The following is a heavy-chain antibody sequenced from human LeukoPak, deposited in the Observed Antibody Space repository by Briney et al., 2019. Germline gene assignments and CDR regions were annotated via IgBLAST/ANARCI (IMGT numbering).Heavy chain of an antibody. J-gene: IGHJ4*02. Sequence: GGSLRLSCAASGFTFSNYWMHWVRQVPGKGLVWVSRINDDGRATFYADSVKGRFTISRDNAKNMLFLQINSLRAEDTAVYYCAREILAPGKTHDYWGQGTLVTVSS. V-gene: IGHV3-74*01. CDR1: GFTFSNYW. CDR3: AREILAPGKTHDY. CDR2: INDDGRAT.